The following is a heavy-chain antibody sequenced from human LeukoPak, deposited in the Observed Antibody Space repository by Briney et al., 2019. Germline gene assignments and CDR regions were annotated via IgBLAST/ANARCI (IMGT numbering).Heavy chain of an antibody. Sequence: SETLSLTCTVSGGSLSSYYWSWLRQPPGKGLAWIGYIYYSGSTNYNPSLKSRVTISVDTSKIQFSLKLSSVTAADTAVYYCARAPYYYDSPPSWFDSWGQGTLVTVSS. V-gene: IGHV4-59*01. J-gene: IGHJ5*01. CDR2: IYYSGST. D-gene: IGHD3-22*01. CDR3: ARAPYYYDSPPSWFDS. CDR1: GGSLSSYY.